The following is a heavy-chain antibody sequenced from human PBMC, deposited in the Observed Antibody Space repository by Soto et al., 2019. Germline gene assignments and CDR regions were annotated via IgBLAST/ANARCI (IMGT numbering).Heavy chain of an antibody. V-gene: IGHV2-5*01. J-gene: IGHJ4*02. CDR2: FYWNDDK. Sequence: QITLTESGPTLMTPTQTLTLTCSFSGFSLTTSGVAVGWFRQPPGKAPEWLALFYWNDDKRYSPSLRSRLTVTGDSSKNQVVLTLANVDPVDSGTYYCAHRPTSTDDFYFDYWGQGTLVTVSS. CDR3: AHRPTSTDDFYFDY. D-gene: IGHD2-21*02. CDR1: GFSLTTSGVA.